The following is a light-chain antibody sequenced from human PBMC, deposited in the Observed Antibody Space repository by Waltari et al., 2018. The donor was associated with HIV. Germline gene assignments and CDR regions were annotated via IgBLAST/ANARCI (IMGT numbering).Light chain of an antibody. CDR1: QSLLHSNGYNY. V-gene: IGKV2-28*01. J-gene: IGKJ2*01. CDR3: MQALQTPPMDT. CDR2: LGS. Sequence: DIVMTQSPLSLPVTPGEPASISCRSSQSLLHSNGYNYLHWYLQKPGQSPQLLIYLGSNRASGVPDRFSGSGSGTDFILKISRVEAEDVGVYYCMQALQTPPMDTFGQGTKLEIK.